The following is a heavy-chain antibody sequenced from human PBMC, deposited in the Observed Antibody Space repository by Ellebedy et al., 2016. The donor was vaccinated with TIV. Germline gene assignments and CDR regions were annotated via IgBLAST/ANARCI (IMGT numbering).Heavy chain of an antibody. D-gene: IGHD3-10*01. V-gene: IGHV4-31*03. CDR1: GGSINNGTNY. CDR3: ARQGDYGSGTNYVGEDY. CDR2: IHNSGAT. Sequence: SETLSLXXTVSGGSINNGTNYWSWIRQHPGKGLEWIGNIHNSGATYRNPSLKSRVTVSLDTSKSQFSLKLSSVTAADTAVYYCARQGDYGSGTNYVGEDYWGQGTLVTVSS. J-gene: IGHJ4*02.